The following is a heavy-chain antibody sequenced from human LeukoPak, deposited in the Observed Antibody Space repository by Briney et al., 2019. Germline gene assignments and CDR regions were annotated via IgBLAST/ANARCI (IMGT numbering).Heavy chain of an antibody. CDR3: ARDRWHSSGWYTGEFDY. V-gene: IGHV3-21*01. CDR2: ISSSSCYI. CDR1: GFTFSSYA. D-gene: IGHD6-19*01. Sequence: GGSLRLSCAASGFTFSSYAMSWVRQAPGKGLEWVSSISSSSCYIYYADSVKGRFTISRDNAKNSLYLQMNSLRAEDTAVYYCARDRWHSSGWYTGEFDYWGQGTLVTVSS. J-gene: IGHJ4*02.